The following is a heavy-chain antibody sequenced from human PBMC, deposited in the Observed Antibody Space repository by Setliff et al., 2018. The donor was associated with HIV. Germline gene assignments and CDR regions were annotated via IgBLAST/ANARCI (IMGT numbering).Heavy chain of an antibody. J-gene: IGHJ5*02. CDR3: AKNGFGVVALGVNNWFDP. CDR1: GFTFSSYW. V-gene: IGHV3-7*03. CDR2: IKQDGSEK. Sequence: GGSLRLSCAASGFTFSSYWMSWVRQAPGKGLEWVANIKQDGSEKYYVDSVKGRFTISRDNAKNSLYLQMNSLRAEDTAVYYCAKNGFGVVALGVNNWFDPWGQGTLVTVSS. D-gene: IGHD3-10*01.